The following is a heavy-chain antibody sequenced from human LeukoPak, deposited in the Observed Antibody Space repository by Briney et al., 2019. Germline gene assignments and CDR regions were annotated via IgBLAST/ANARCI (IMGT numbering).Heavy chain of an antibody. CDR2: ISSSSSYI. CDR3: AREDTVTAKFDY. D-gene: IGHD4-17*01. V-gene: IGHV3-21*01. Sequence: GGSLRLSCAASGFTFSSYSMNWVRQAPGKGLEWVSSISSSSSYIYYADSVKGRFTISRGNAKNSLYLQMNSLRAEDTAVYYCAREDTVTAKFDYWGQGTLVTVSS. J-gene: IGHJ4*02. CDR1: GFTFSSYS.